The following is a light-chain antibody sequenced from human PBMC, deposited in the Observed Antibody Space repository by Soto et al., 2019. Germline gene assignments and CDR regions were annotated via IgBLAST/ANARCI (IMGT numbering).Light chain of an antibody. J-gene: IGKJ4*01. CDR3: QEHNS. CDR1: QNVNRY. Sequence: ETVLTQSPATLSLSPGERATLSCRASQNVNRYVAWYQQKPGQAPRLLIYDASTRAAGVPARFSGSGSGTEFSLSISSLEPEDFAVYYCQEHNSFGGGTKVEIK. CDR2: DAS. V-gene: IGKV3-11*01.